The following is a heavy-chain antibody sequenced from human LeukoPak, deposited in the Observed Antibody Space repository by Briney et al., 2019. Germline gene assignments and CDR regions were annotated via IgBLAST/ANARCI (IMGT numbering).Heavy chain of an antibody. V-gene: IGHV4-34*01. Sequence: SETLSLTCAVYGGSFSGYYWSWIRQPPGKGLEWIGEINHSGSTNYNPSLKSRVTISVDTSKNQFSLKLSSVTAADTAVYYCARLLGYCSSTSCYSWGAFDIWGQGTMVTVSS. CDR2: INHSGST. D-gene: IGHD2-2*01. J-gene: IGHJ3*02. CDR1: GGSFSGYY. CDR3: ARLLGYCSSTSCYSWGAFDI.